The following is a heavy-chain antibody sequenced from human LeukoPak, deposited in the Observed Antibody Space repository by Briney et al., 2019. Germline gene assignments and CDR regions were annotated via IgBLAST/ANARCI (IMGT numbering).Heavy chain of an antibody. D-gene: IGHD6-13*01. CDR2: INHSGST. Sequence: PSETLSLTCAVYGGSFSGYYWSWIRQPPGKGLEWIGEINHSGSTNYNPSLKSRVTISVDTSKNQFSLELSSVTAADTAVYYCARVSSSWSVFDYWGQGTLVTVSS. CDR1: GGSFSGYY. CDR3: ARVSSSWSVFDY. J-gene: IGHJ4*02. V-gene: IGHV4-34*01.